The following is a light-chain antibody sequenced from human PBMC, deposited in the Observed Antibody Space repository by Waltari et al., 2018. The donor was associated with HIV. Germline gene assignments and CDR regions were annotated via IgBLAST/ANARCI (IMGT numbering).Light chain of an antibody. CDR3: FSYAGNNYLL. J-gene: IGLJ2*01. CDR2: EVS. CDR1: SSDIGLYNF. Sequence: QSALTQPPSASGSPGQSVTISCAGTSSDIGLYNFVSWYQHHPGTAPKLMISEVSRRPSGVPDRFSGSKSGNTASLTVSGLQAEDEAAYYCFSYAGNNYLLFGGGTKLTVL. V-gene: IGLV2-8*01.